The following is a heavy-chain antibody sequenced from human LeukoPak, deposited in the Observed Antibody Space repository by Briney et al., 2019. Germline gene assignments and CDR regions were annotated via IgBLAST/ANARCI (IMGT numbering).Heavy chain of an antibody. D-gene: IGHD3-22*01. CDR2: IIPIFGTA. CDR1: GYTFTGYY. J-gene: IGHJ3*02. Sequence: SVNVSCKASGYTFTGYYMHWVRQASGQGLEGMGGIIPIFGTANYAQKFQGRVTITADESTSTAYMELSSLRSEDTAVYYCAADTSGYHDAFDIWGQGTMVTVSS. V-gene: IGHV1-69*13. CDR3: AADTSGYHDAFDI.